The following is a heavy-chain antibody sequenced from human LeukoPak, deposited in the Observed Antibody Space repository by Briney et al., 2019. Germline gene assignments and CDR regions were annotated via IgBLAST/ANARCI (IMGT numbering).Heavy chain of an antibody. Sequence: SETLSLTCAAYGGSFSGYYWSWIRQPPGKGLEWIGEINHSGSTNYKPSLKSRVTISVDTSKNQFSLKLSSVTAADTAVYYCASSSIVGATIHWGQGTLVTVSS. CDR3: ASSSIVGATIH. CDR2: INHSGST. D-gene: IGHD1-26*01. CDR1: GGSFSGYY. J-gene: IGHJ4*02. V-gene: IGHV4-34*01.